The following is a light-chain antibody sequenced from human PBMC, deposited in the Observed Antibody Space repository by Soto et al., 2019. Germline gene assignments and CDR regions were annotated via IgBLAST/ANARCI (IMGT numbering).Light chain of an antibody. Sequence: EIVMTQSPATLSVSPGERATLSCRASHSVSGNLAWYQQKPGQAPRLLIYGASTRATGIPVRFSGSGSGTEFSLTIHSLQSEDFAVYYCHQYNNWPLTFGQGTRLEIK. CDR2: GAS. CDR3: HQYNNWPLT. V-gene: IGKV3D-15*01. CDR1: HSVSGN. J-gene: IGKJ5*01.